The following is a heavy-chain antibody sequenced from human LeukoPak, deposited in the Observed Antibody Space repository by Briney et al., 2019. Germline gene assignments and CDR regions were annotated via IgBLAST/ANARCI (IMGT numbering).Heavy chain of an antibody. D-gene: IGHD2-2*02. CDR2: IYYSVSA. CDR3: ARHQRDVVVVPAAIRVYNWFDP. J-gene: IGHJ5*02. Sequence: SETLSLTCTVSGGSPSNNSYFWGWIRQPSGKGLEWIGCIYYSVSAYYNPSLKSRVTLSVDTSKNQFSLKLTSVTASDTAVYYCARHQRDVVVVPAAIRVYNWFDPWGQGTLVTVS. CDR1: GGSPSNNSYF. V-gene: IGHV4-39*01.